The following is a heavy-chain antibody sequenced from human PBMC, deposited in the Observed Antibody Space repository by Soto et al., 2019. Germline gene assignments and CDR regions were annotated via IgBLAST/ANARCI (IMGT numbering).Heavy chain of an antibody. J-gene: IGHJ3*02. CDR1: GGSISSSSYY. D-gene: IGHD2-2*01. Sequence: QLQLQESGPGLVKPSETLSLTCTVSGGSISSSSYYWGWIRQPPGKGLEWIGSIYYSGSTYYNPSLKSRVTISVDTSKNQFSPKLSSVTAADTAVYYCARHCSGTSCYEADAFDIWGQGTMVTVSS. CDR3: ARHCSGTSCYEADAFDI. CDR2: IYYSGST. V-gene: IGHV4-39*01.